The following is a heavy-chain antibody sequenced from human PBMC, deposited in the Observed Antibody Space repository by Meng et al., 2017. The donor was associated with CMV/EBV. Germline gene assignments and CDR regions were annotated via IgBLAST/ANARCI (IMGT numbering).Heavy chain of an antibody. Sequence: GGSLRLSCAASGFTFDDYTMHWVRQAPGKGLEWVSLISWDGGRTYYADSVKGRFTISRDNSKNSLYLQMNSLRTEDTALYYCAKEVFGTEGATYFDYWGQGTLVTVSS. CDR2: ISWDGGRT. V-gene: IGHV3-43*01. D-gene: IGHD3-10*01. J-gene: IGHJ4*02. CDR1: GFTFDDYT. CDR3: AKEVFGTEGATYFDY.